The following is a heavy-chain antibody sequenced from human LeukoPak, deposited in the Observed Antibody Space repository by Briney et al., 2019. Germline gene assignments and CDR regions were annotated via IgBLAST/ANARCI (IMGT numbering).Heavy chain of an antibody. CDR2: IYPGDSDT. D-gene: IGHD3-3*01. CDR3: ARLNPTIFGVVIPSYMDV. J-gene: IGHJ6*03. Sequence: GESLKISCKGSGYSFTSYWIGWVRQMPGKGLEWMGIIYPGDSDTRYSPSFQGQVTISADKSISTAYLQWSSLKASDTAMYYCARLNPTIFGVVIPSYMDVWGKGTTVTFSS. CDR1: GYSFTSYW. V-gene: IGHV5-51*01.